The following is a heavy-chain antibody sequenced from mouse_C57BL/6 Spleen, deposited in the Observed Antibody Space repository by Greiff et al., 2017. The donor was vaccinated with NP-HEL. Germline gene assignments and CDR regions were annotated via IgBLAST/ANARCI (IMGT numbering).Heavy chain of an antibody. Sequence: EVMLVESGGGLVQSGRSLRLSCATSGFTFSDFYMEWVRQAPGKGLEWIAASRNKANDYTTEYSASVKGRFIVSRDTSQSILYLQMNALRAEDTAIYYCARDAVTALGAMDYWGQGTSVTVSS. V-gene: IGHV7-1*01. CDR1: GFTFSDFY. D-gene: IGHD2-1*01. J-gene: IGHJ4*01. CDR3: ARDAVTALGAMDY. CDR2: SRNKANDYTT.